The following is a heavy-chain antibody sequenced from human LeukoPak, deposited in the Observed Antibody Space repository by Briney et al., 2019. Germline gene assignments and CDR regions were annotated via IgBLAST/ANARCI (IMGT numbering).Heavy chain of an antibody. Sequence: SETLTLTCTVSGGSISSYYWSWIRQPPGKGLEWIGYIYYSGSNNYYPSLKSRVTISVDTSKSQFSLKLSSVTAADTAVYYCARDSCSGGSCYLGYWGQGTLVTVSS. CDR2: IYYSGSN. CDR1: GGSISSYY. J-gene: IGHJ4*02. D-gene: IGHD2-15*01. V-gene: IGHV4-59*01. CDR3: ARDSCSGGSCYLGY.